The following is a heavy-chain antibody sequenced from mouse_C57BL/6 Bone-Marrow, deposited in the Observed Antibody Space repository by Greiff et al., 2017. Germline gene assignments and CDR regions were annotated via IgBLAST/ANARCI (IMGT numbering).Heavy chain of an antibody. CDR2: IDPSDSYT. J-gene: IGHJ4*01. CDR1: GYTFTSYW. D-gene: IGHD2-12*01. Sequence: QVQLQQSGAELVMPGASVKLSCKASGYTFTSYWMHWVKQRPGQGLEWIGEIDPSDSYTNYNQKFKGKSTLTVDKSSSTAYMQLSSLTSEDSAVYYCARGGGLRRPWPYYAMDYWGQGTSVTVSS. V-gene: IGHV1-69*01. CDR3: ARGGGLRRPWPYYAMDY.